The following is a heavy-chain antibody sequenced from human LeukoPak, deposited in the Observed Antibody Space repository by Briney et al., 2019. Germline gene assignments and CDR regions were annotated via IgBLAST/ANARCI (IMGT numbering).Heavy chain of an antibody. J-gene: IGHJ6*03. CDR2: ISAYNGNT. D-gene: IGHD3-3*01. Sequence: GASVKVSCKASGYTFTSYGISWVRQAPGQGLEWMGWISAYNGNTNYAQKLQGRVTMTRDTSISAAYMELSRLTSDDTAVYYCARDLDFDFWSGSLHPYYMDVWGKGTTVTVSS. CDR3: ARDLDFDFWSGSLHPYYMDV. V-gene: IGHV1-18*01. CDR1: GYTFTSYG.